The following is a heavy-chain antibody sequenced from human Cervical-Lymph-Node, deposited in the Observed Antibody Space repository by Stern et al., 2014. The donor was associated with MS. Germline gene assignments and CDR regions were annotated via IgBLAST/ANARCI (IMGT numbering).Heavy chain of an antibody. CDR1: GFSLTTSGVG. Sequence: VTLRESGPTLVKPTQTLTLTCTFSGFSLTTSGVGVGWIRQPPGKALEWLALIYWDDDTRYNPSLRTRLTITRDTSRNQVVLTLTNMNPVDTATYFCARIDPDFGDYYFDYWGQGTLVAVSS. J-gene: IGHJ4*02. CDR2: IYWDDDT. CDR3: ARIDPDFGDYYFDY. D-gene: IGHD4-17*01. V-gene: IGHV2-5*02.